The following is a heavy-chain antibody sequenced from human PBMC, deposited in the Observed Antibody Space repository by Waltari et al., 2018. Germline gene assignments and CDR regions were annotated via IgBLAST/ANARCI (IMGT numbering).Heavy chain of an antibody. CDR1: GYIFTTAA. V-gene: IGHV7-4-1*01. D-gene: IGHD1-26*01. CDR3: GRGGGSFSPPDY. J-gene: IGHJ4*02. Sequence: QVQLVQSGSELKKPGASVKVSCKASGYIFTTAAIHWVRRAPGQGLEWMGWINTYTGHSTFAQGFTGRFVFSVDSSVSTAYLVVDSLKTEDTAVYYCGRGGGSFSPPDYWGQGTLVTVSS. CDR2: INTYTGHS.